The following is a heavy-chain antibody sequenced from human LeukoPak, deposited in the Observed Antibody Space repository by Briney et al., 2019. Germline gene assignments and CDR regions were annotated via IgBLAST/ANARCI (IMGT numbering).Heavy chain of an antibody. V-gene: IGHV3-23*01. CDR2: TSGSGVNS. Sequence: GGSLRLSCAASGFTRRSYDMSWVRQSPGKGLEWVAATSGSGVNSYYADSVRGRFTISRDNSQNTLYLQMDGLRAEDTALYYCAKEYSGYDFDYWGQGTLVTVSS. CDR1: GFTRRSYD. D-gene: IGHD5-12*01. J-gene: IGHJ4*02. CDR3: AKEYSGYDFDY.